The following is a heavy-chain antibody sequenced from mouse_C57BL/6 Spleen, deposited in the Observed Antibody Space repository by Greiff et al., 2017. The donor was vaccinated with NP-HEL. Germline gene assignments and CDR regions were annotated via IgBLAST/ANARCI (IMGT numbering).Heavy chain of an antibody. CDR3: TRGALLRYYFDY. V-gene: IGHV5-9-1*02. Sequence: EVKLMESGEGLVKPGGSLKLSCAASGFTFSSYAMSWVRQTPEKRLEWVAYISSGGDYIYYADTVKGRFTISRDNARNTLYLQMSSLKSEDTAMYYCTRGALLRYYFDYWGQGTTLTVSS. D-gene: IGHD1-1*01. CDR1: GFTFSSYA. CDR2: ISSGGDYI. J-gene: IGHJ2*01.